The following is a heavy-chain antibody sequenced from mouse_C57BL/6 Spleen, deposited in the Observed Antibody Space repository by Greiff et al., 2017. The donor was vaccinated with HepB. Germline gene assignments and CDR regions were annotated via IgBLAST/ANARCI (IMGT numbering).Heavy chain of an antibody. Sequence: QVQLQQSGPELVKPGASVKISCKASGYAFSSSWMNWVKQRPGKGLEWIGRIYPGDGDTNYNGKFKGKATLTADKSSGTAYMQLSSLTSEDSAVYFCARFDPFAYWGQGTLVTVSA. CDR2: IYPGDGDT. CDR1: GYAFSSSW. J-gene: IGHJ3*01. V-gene: IGHV1-82*01. CDR3: ARFDPFAY.